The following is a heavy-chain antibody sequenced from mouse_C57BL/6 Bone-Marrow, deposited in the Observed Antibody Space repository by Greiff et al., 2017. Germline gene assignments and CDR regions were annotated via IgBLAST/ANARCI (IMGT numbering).Heavy chain of an antibody. J-gene: IGHJ3*01. V-gene: IGHV2-6*01. CDR3: ASGGGDWFAY. Sequence: QVQLQQSGPGLVAPSQSLSITCTVSGFSLTSYGVDWVRQSPGKGLEWLGVIWGVGSTNSNSALKSRLSISKDNSKSQVFLKMNSLQTYDTAMYYCASGGGDWFAYWGQGTLVTVSA. CDR2: IWGVGST. CDR1: GFSLTSYG.